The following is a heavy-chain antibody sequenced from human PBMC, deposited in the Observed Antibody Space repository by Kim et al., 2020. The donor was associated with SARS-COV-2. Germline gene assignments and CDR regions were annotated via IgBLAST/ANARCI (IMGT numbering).Heavy chain of an antibody. Sequence: ASVKVSCKASGFILTFYYMHWVRQAPGQGLEWMGIINFSGGSTTYAQKFQGRVTMTSDASTNTVYMELSSLKSEDTAVYYCARVGSINSLNWFDPWGQGTLVTVSS. CDR3: ARVGSINSLNWFDP. D-gene: IGHD3-16*01. CDR2: INFSGGST. J-gene: IGHJ5*02. CDR1: GFILTFYY. V-gene: IGHV1-46*01.